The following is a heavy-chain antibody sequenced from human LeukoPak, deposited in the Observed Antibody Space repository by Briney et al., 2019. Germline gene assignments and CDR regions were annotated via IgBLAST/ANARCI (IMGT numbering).Heavy chain of an antibody. CDR2: INPNSGGT. D-gene: IGHD6-13*01. Sequence: ASVKVSCKASGYTFTGYYMHWVRQAPGQGLEWMGRINPNSGGTNYAQKFQGRVTMTGDTYISTAYMALGRLRSDDTAVYYCARDFPTSIAAAGTDYWGQGTLVTVSS. CDR1: GYTFTGYY. CDR3: ARDFPTSIAAAGTDY. V-gene: IGHV1-2*06. J-gene: IGHJ4*02.